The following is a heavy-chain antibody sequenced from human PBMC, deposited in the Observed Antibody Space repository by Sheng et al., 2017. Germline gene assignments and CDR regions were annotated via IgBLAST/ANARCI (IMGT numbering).Heavy chain of an antibody. CDR3: ARDKLRLPYYYDSSGRY. V-gene: IGHV1-69*08. Sequence: QVQLVQSGAEVKKPGSSVKVSCKASGGTFSSYTISWVRQAPGQGLEWMGRIIPILGIANYAQKFQGRVTITADKSTSTAYMELSSLRSEDTAVYYCARDKLRLPYYYDSSGRYWGQGTLVTVSS. CDR1: GGTFSSYT. CDR2: IIPILGIA. D-gene: IGHD3-22*01. J-gene: IGHJ4*02.